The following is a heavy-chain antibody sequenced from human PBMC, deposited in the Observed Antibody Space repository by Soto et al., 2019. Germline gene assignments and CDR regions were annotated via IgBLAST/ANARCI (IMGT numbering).Heavy chain of an antibody. CDR3: AKRPRGYGGNSDAFDI. Sequence: GGFLRLSCAASGFTFSSYAMSWVRQAPGKGLEWVSAISGSGGSTYYADSVKGRFTISRDNSKNTLYLQMNSLRAEDTAVYYCAKRPRGYGGNSDAFDIWGQGTMVTVSS. CDR2: ISGSGGST. V-gene: IGHV3-23*01. J-gene: IGHJ3*02. CDR1: GFTFSSYA. D-gene: IGHD2-21*02.